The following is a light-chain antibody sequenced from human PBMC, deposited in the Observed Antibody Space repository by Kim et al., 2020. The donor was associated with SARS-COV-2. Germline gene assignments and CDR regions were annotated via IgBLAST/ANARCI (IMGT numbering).Light chain of an antibody. CDR1: SSNIGSNY. V-gene: IGLV1-47*01. CDR3: AAWDDSLSGVV. CDR2: RNN. Sequence: GQGLTISCSGSSSNIGSNYVYWYQQLPGTAPKLLIYRNNQRPSGVPDRFSGSKSGTSASLAISGLRSVDEADYYCAAWDDSLSGVVFGGGTQLTVL. J-gene: IGLJ2*01.